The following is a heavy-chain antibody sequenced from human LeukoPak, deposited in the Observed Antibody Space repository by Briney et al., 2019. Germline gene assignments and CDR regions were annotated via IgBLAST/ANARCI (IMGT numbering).Heavy chain of an antibody. J-gene: IGHJ4*02. CDR2: ISGSGGST. CDR3: AKDRIAAAGYLFDY. V-gene: IGHV3-23*01. Sequence: GGSLRLSCAASGFTFSSYGMHWVRQAPGKGLEWVSAISGSGGSTYYADSVKGRFTISRDNSKNTLYLQMNSLRAEDTAVYYCAKDRIAAAGYLFDYWGQGTLVTVSS. D-gene: IGHD6-13*01. CDR1: GFTFSSYG.